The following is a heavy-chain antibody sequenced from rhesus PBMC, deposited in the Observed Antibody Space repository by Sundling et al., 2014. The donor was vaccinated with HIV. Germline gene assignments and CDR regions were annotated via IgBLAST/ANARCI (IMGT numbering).Heavy chain of an antibody. J-gene: IGHJ4*01. CDR1: GASISSHY. V-gene: IGHV4S2*01. Sequence: QVQLQESGPGLVKPSETLPLTCAVSGASISSHYWSWIRQAPGKGLEWIGRIYGGGGSTDYNPSLKSQVTISIDTSKNQFSLKLTSVTAADTAVYYCAREEWQLYVDYWGQGVLVTVSS. D-gene: IGHD1-44*02. CDR2: IYGGGGST. CDR3: AREEWQLYVDY.